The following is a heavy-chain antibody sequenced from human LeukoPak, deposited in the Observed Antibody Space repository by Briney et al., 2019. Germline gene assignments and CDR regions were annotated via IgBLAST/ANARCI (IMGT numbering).Heavy chain of an antibody. CDR2: IYTSGST. CDR3: ARAILTGYSDAFDI. CDR1: GGXXXXYY. V-gene: IGHV4-4*07. D-gene: IGHD3-9*01. Sequence: SGGXXXXYYWSWIRQPAXKGLEWIGRIYTSGSTNYNPSLKSRVTMSVDTSKNQFSLKLSSVTAADTAVYYCARAILTGYSDAFDIWGQGTMVTVSS. J-gene: IGHJ3*02.